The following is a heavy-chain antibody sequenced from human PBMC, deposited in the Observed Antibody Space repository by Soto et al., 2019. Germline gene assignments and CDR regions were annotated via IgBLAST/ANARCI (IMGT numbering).Heavy chain of an antibody. CDR2: ISGGGGST. D-gene: IGHD3-22*01. V-gene: IGHV3-23*01. CDR3: AKDPTSYDSSAQFDS. CDR1: GFSFNIFA. J-gene: IGHJ4*02. Sequence: GGSLRLSCAASGFSFNIFAMNWVRQAPGQGLEWVSGISGGGGSTYYADSVKGRFTISRDNSNNTLYLQINSLRAEDTAVYYCAKDPTSYDSSAQFDSWGQGTLVTVSS.